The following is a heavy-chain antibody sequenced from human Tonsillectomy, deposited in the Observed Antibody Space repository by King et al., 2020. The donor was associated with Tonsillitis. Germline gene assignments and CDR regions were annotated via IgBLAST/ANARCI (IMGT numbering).Heavy chain of an antibody. Sequence: VQPVESGAEVKKPGASVKVSCKASGYTFTAYFMHWVRQAPGQGLEWMGWINPNSGGTNYAQKFQGRVAMTMDTSISTAYMELSRLRADDTAVYYCAREYFDIFTGYYTRDYWGQGTLVTVSS. CDR3: AREYFDIFTGYYTRDY. D-gene: IGHD3-9*01. CDR2: INPNSGGT. J-gene: IGHJ4*02. V-gene: IGHV1-2*02. CDR1: GYTFTAYF.